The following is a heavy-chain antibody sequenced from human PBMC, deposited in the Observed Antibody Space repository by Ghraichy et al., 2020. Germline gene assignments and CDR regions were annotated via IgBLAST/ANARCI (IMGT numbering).Heavy chain of an antibody. Sequence: GGSLRLSCAASGFTFSSYIMHWVRQAPGKGLEWVSYISSDSSTRYYADSVKGRFTVSRDNAKNSLYLQMNSLRDEDTAVYYCARRDGADVGDIKILGMVYYFGLDVWGQGTTVTVSS. J-gene: IGHJ6*02. CDR3: ARRDGADVGDIKILGMVYYFGLDV. V-gene: IGHV3-48*02. D-gene: IGHD3-3*01. CDR1: GFTFSSYI. CDR2: ISSDSSTR.